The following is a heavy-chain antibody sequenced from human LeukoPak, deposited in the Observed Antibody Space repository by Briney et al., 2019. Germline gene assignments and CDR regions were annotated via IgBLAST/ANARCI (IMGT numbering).Heavy chain of an antibody. CDR2: IYYSGST. Sequence: NPSETLSLTCTVSGGSISSYYWSWIRQPPGKGLEWIGYIYYSGSTNYTPSLKSRVTISVDTSKNQFSLKLSSVAAADTAVYYCAITRDGLRDYYYYMDVWGKGTTVSVSS. CDR1: GGSISSYY. V-gene: IGHV4-59*08. CDR3: AITRDGLRDYYYYMDV. J-gene: IGHJ6*03. D-gene: IGHD5-24*01.